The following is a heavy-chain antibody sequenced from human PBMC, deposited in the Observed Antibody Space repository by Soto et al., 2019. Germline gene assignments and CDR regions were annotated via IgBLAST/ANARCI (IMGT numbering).Heavy chain of an antibody. CDR3: ARKPDYCTSTTCYSLGC. J-gene: IGHJ4*02. CDR2: INPSDGST. CDR1: GYIFTHYY. D-gene: IGHD2-2*01. Sequence: QVQLVQSGAEVKKPGASVKASCKASGYIFTHYYVYWVRQAPGQGLEWMGMINPSDGSTSYAQKFQGRVTMTRDTSTSTVYMELSSLRSEDTAVYYCARKPDYCTSTTCYSLGCWGQGTLVTVSS. V-gene: IGHV1-46*01.